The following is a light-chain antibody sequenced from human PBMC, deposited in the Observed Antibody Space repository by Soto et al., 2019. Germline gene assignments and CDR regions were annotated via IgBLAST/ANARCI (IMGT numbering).Light chain of an antibody. CDR3: QSYDTTTPAI. Sequence: NFILTQPHSVSGSPGETVILSCTRSSGSIASNYVQWYQQRPGSAPSTVIFEDNRRPSGVPDRFSGSIDSSSNSASLTISGLKTEDEADYYCQSYDTTTPAIFGGGTRLTVL. J-gene: IGLJ2*01. CDR1: SGSIASNY. CDR2: EDN. V-gene: IGLV6-57*04.